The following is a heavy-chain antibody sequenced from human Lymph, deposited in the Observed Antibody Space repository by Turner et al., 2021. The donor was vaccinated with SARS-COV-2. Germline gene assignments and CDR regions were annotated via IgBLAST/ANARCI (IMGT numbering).Heavy chain of an antibody. CDR3: ARQTVNNWVDP. Sequence: QVQLQESGPRLVKPLGTRSLTCTVSGGSMNNNYWSWIRQPPGKRLEWIGFIFYRGSTNYNPSLKSRVTISVDMSENQFSLKLTSVTAADTAIYYCARQTVNNWVDPWGQGTLVTVSS. CDR1: GGSMNNNY. J-gene: IGHJ5*02. CDR2: IFYRGST. D-gene: IGHD2-21*02. V-gene: IGHV4-59*01.